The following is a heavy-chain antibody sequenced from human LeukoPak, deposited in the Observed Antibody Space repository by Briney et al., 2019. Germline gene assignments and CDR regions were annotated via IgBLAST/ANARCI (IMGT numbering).Heavy chain of an antibody. CDR3: ARVSDYVWGSYRSDS. J-gene: IGHJ3*02. V-gene: IGHV4-61*02. CDR2: IYTSGST. Sequence: SETLSLTCTVSGGSISSGSYYWSWIRQPAGKGLEWIVRIYTSGSTNYNPSLKSRVTISVDTSKNQSSLKLSSVTAADTAVYYCARVSDYVWGSYRSDSWGQGTMVTVS. CDR1: GGSISSGSYY. D-gene: IGHD3-16*02.